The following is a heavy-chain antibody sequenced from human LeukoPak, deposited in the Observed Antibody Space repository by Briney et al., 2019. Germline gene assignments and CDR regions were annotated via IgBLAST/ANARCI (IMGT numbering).Heavy chain of an antibody. V-gene: IGHV4-59*08. J-gene: IGHJ4*02. Sequence: PSETLSLTCTVSDGSISTYYWSWIRQPPGKGLEWIGYIYYSGSINYNPSLKSRVTISVDTSKNQFSLKLSSVTAADTAVYYCARSRGYSYGTTFLDYWGQGTLVTVSS. CDR2: IYYSGSI. D-gene: IGHD5-18*01. CDR1: DGSISTYY. CDR3: ARSRGYSYGTTFLDY.